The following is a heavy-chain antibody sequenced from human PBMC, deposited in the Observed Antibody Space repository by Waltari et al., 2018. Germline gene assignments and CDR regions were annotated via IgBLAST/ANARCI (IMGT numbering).Heavy chain of an antibody. CDR3: ARGKKYQLLFSDYYYYYMDV. J-gene: IGHJ6*03. D-gene: IGHD2-2*01. CDR2: IYTSGGT. Sequence: QVQLQESGPGLVKPSETLSLTCTVSDGSISSYYWSWIRQPAGKGLEWIGRIYTSGGTNYTPSLKSRVTMSVDTSKNQFSLKLSSVTAADTAVYYCARGKKYQLLFSDYYYYYMDVWGKGTTVTISS. CDR1: DGSISSYY. V-gene: IGHV4-4*07.